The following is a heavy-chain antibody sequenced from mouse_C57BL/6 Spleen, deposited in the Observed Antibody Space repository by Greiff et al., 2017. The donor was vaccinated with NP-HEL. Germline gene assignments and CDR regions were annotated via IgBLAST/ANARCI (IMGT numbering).Heavy chain of an antibody. CDR1: GYTFTDHT. D-gene: IGHD1-1*01. CDR2: IYPRDGST. Sequence: VQLQQSDAELVKPGASVKISCKVSGYTFTDHTIHWMKQRPEQGLEWIGYIYPRDGSTKYNEKFKGKATLTADKSSSTAYMQLNSLTSEDSAVYCGARAAGSSYRYAMDYWGQGTSVTVSS. V-gene: IGHV1-78*01. CDR3: ARAAGSSYRYAMDY. J-gene: IGHJ4*01.